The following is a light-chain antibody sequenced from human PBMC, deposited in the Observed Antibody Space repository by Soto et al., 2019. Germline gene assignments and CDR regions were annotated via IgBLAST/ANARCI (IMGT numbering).Light chain of an antibody. CDR3: QQHNNWPPWT. V-gene: IGKV3-15*01. J-gene: IGKJ1*01. CDR1: QSVSSN. CDR2: GAS. Sequence: EIVMTQSPATLSVSPGERATLSCRASQSVSSNLAWYQQKPGQAPRLLMYGASTRATGIPDRFSGSGSGTEFTLTISSLQSEDFAVYYCQQHNNWPPWTCGQGTKVEIK.